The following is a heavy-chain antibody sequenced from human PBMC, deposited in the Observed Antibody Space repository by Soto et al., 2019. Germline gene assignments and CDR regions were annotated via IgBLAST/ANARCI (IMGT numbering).Heavy chain of an antibody. D-gene: IGHD2-15*01. CDR1: GYTFTGYY. Sequence: GASVKVSCKASGYTFTGYYMHWVRQAPGQGLEWMGWINPNSGGTNYAQKFQGWVTMTRDTSISTAYMELSRLRSDDTAVYYCARSLYCSGGSCYWFDPWGQGTLVTV. CDR2: INPNSGGT. J-gene: IGHJ5*02. V-gene: IGHV1-2*04. CDR3: ARSLYCSGGSCYWFDP.